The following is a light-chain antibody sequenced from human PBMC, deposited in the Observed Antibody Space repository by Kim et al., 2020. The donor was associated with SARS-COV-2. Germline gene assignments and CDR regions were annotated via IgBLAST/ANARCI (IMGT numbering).Light chain of an antibody. CDR1: NIETKA. CDR2: YDR. J-gene: IGLJ3*02. Sequence: SYELTQPPSVSVAPGQTGRVTCGGNNIETKAVHWYQQKPGQAPVVVTYYDRDRPSGIPGRFSGFKSGNTATLIISWVEAGDEADYYCQVWDVDSSHWVFGEGTQLTVL. CDR3: QVWDVDSSHWV. V-gene: IGLV3-21*04.